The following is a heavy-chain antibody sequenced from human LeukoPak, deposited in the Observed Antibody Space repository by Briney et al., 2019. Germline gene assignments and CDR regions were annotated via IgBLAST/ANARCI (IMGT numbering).Heavy chain of an antibody. J-gene: IGHJ5*02. CDR2: IYWNDDK. V-gene: IGHV2-5*01. D-gene: IGHD1-7*01. CDR3: AHRRRGTTSP. Sequence: GPTQLNLTQTLTLTCTFSGFSLSTSGVGVGWIRQPPGKALEWLALIYWNDDKRYSPSLKSRLTITKDTSKNQVVLTMTNMDPVDTATYYCAHRRRGTTSPWGERTLVPVSS. CDR1: GFSLSTSGVG.